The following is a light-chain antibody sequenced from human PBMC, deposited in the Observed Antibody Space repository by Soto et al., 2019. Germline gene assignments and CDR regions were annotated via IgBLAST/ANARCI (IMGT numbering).Light chain of an antibody. CDR2: SSN. Sequence: QSVLTQPPSVSATPGQGVTLSCSGGDSNIGSTAVNWYQQVPGTAPKILIYSSNQRPSGVPDRISGSKSGTSASLAISGLQSEDEADYYCAAWDDDLHVWLFGGGTQLTVL. CDR1: DSNIGSTA. V-gene: IGLV1-44*01. J-gene: IGLJ2*01. CDR3: AAWDDDLHVWL.